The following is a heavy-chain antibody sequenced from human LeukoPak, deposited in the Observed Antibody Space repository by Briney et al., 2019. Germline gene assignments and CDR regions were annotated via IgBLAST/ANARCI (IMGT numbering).Heavy chain of an antibody. CDR3: TRSDSSGTDRGIQH. V-gene: IGHV5-51*01. CDR2: IYPGDSNT. D-gene: IGHD3-22*01. J-gene: IGHJ1*01. Sequence: GESLKISCQGSGSNFSNYWIGWVRQVPGKGVEWVGIIYPGDSNTKYSSSFQGQVTISADKSISTAYLQWSSLRAWASAIYYCTRSDSSGTDRGIQHWGQGTLVTVSS. CDR1: GSNFSNYW.